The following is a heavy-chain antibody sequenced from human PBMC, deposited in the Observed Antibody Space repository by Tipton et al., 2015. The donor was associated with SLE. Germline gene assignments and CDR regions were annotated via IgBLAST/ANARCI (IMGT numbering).Heavy chain of an antibody. CDR1: GGSFSGYY. V-gene: IGHV4-34*01. J-gene: IGHJ5*02. CDR2: INHSGST. D-gene: IGHD5-18*01. CDR3: ARSRQIRLIADSFDP. Sequence: TLSLTCAVYGGSFSGYYWSWIRQPPGKGLEWIGEINHSGSTNYNPSLKSRVTISVDTSKNQFSLKLSSVTAADTAIYYCARSRQIRLIADSFDPWGQGTLVTVSS.